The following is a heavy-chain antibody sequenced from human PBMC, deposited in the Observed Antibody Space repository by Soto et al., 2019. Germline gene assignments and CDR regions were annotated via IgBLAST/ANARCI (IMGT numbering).Heavy chain of an antibody. CDR1: GATFTNSV. J-gene: IGHJ4*01. Sequence: QGQLVQSGAEVKKPGSSVKVSCRASGATFTNSVITWVRKGPGQGLEFMGGIIPLLGTVDYAQKFQGRLTITADRSTSTIYMELSRLRSDDTANYYCATIRVRGGPLRFEDGGQGMLISVSS. CDR3: ATIRVRGGPLRFED. D-gene: IGHD5-12*01. CDR2: IIPLLGTV. V-gene: IGHV1-69*06.